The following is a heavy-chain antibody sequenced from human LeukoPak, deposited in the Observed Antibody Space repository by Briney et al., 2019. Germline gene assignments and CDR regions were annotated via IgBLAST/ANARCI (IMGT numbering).Heavy chain of an antibody. D-gene: IGHD6-19*01. J-gene: IGHJ1*01. Sequence: APVTVSCKTSRYTFNLKYIHWVRQAPGQGPEWMGWLNPDSGFTKNAQKFQGRVTLTRDTSIDTAYMELSSLRSDDTAVYYCATDRHTSGWTPFQHWGQGTLVTVSS. CDR1: RYTFNLKY. CDR2: LNPDSGFT. V-gene: IGHV1-2*02. CDR3: ATDRHTSGWTPFQH.